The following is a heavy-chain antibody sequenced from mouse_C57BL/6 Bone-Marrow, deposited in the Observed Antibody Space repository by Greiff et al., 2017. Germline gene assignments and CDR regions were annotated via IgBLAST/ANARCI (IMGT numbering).Heavy chain of an antibody. CDR2: IDPNSGGT. J-gene: IGHJ3*01. D-gene: IGHD1-1*01. V-gene: IGHV1-72*01. Sequence: QVQLQQPGAELVKPGASVKLSCKASGYTFTSYWMHWVKQRPGRGLEWIGWIDPNSGGTKYNEKFKSKATLTVDKPSSTAYMQLSSLTSEDSAVYYCAREFYYYGPAWFAYWGQGTLVTVSA. CDR1: GYTFTSYW. CDR3: AREFYYYGPAWFAY.